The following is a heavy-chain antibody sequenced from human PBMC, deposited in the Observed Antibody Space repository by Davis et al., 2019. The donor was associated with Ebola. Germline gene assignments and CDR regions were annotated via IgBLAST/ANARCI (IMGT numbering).Heavy chain of an antibody. CDR2: ISHTGTT. CDR3: ARGDSYYDPSGYYASPEAPDH. V-gene: IGHV4-39*07. D-gene: IGHD3-22*01. J-gene: IGHJ4*02. Sequence: MPSETLSLTCAVSGDSINNINSYWGWIRQRPGKGLEWIASISHTGTTHYNPSLKSRVTISVDTSKNQFSLKLSSVTAADTAVYYCARGDSYYDPSGYYASPEAPDHWGQGTLVSVSS. CDR1: GDSINNINSY.